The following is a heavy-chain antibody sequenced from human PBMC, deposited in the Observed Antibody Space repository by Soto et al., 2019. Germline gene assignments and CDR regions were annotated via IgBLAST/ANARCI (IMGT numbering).Heavy chain of an antibody. CDR1: GFSLSNIRMG. CDR2: IFSNDEK. D-gene: IGHD5-12*01. J-gene: IGHJ4*02. CDR3: ARMERYSGYEWFYY. V-gene: IGHV2-26*01. Sequence: QVPWKASGPVLVQPTETLTLTCTVSGFSLSNIRMGVSWIRQPPGKALEWLAHIFSNDEKSYSTFLKSRLTISKDTSQSQVVLTMTNLDPLDTATYDCARMERYSGYEWFYYWGQGTLVTVSS.